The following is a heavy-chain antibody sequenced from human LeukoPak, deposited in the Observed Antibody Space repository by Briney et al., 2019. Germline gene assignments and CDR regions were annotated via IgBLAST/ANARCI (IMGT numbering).Heavy chain of an antibody. D-gene: IGHD1-26*01. CDR3: ARESPGATRDY. CDR2: ISSSGSTI. J-gene: IGHJ4*02. Sequence: PGGSLRLSCAASGFTFSSYEMNWVRQAPGKGLEWVSYISSSGSTIYYADSVRGRFTISRDNAENSLYLQMDSLRAEDTAAYYCARESPGATRDYWGQGTLVTVSS. CDR1: GFTFSSYE. V-gene: IGHV3-48*03.